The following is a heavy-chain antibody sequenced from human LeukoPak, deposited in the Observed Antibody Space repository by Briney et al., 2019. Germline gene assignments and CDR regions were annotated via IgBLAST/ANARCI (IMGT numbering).Heavy chain of an antibody. J-gene: IGHJ4*02. CDR1: GGSISSGDYY. Sequence: SETLSLTCTVSGGSISSGDYYWSWIRQPPGKGLEWIGYIYYGGSTYYNPSLKSRVTISVDTSKNQFSLKLSSVTAADTAVYYCARARAYYDILTGHFDYWGQGTLVTVSS. CDR2: IYYGGST. V-gene: IGHV4-30-4*01. D-gene: IGHD3-9*01. CDR3: ARARAYYDILTGHFDY.